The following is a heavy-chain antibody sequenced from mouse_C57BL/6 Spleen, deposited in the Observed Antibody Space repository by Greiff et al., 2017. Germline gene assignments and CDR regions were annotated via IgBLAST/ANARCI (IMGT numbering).Heavy chain of an antibody. CDR2: INPNNGGT. Sequence: EVQLQQSGPELVKPGASVKISCKASGYTFTDYYMNWVKQSHGKSLEWIGDINPNNGGTSYNQKFKGKATLTVDKSSRTAYMELRSLTSEDSAVDYCARESHYYYGSSGAMDYWGQGTSVTVSS. CDR1: GYTFTDYY. J-gene: IGHJ4*01. V-gene: IGHV1-26*01. D-gene: IGHD1-1*01. CDR3: ARESHYYYGSSGAMDY.